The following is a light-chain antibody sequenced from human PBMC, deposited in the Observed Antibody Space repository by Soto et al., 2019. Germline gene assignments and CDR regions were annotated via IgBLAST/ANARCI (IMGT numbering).Light chain of an antibody. J-gene: IGLJ2*01. V-gene: IGLV2-14*03. CDR3: TSYTSSSTRHVV. CDR1: SSDVGGYNY. CDR2: DVN. Sequence: QSALTQPASVSGSPGQSITISCTGTSSDVGGYNYVSWYQQHPGKAPKLMIYDVNNRPSGVSNRFSGSKSGNTASLTISGLQAEDEAEYYCTSYTSSSTRHVVFGGGTKLTVL.